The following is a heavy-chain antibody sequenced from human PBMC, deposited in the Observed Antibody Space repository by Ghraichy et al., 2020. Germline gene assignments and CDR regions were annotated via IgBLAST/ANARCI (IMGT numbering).Heavy chain of an antibody. CDR2: ISGSGGST. D-gene: IGHD6-6*01. V-gene: IGHV3-23*01. J-gene: IGHJ6*02. CDR3: AKERNSSSSSNYGMDV. Sequence: GESLNISCAASGFTFSSYGMSWVRQAPGKELEWVSVISGSGGSTYYVDSVKGRFTISRDNSKNTLYLQTNSLRAEDTAVYYCAKERNSSSSSNYGMDVWGQGTTVTVSS. CDR1: GFTFSSYG.